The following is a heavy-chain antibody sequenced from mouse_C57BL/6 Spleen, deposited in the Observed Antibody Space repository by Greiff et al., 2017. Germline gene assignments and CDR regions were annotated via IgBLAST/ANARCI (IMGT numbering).Heavy chain of an antibody. CDR3: ARNGNYEMDY. Sequence: ESGPGLVKPSQSLSLTCSVTGYSITSGYYWNWIRQFPGNKLEWMGYISYDGSNNYNPSLKNRISITRDTSKNQFFLKLNSVTTEDTATYYCARNGNYEMDYWGQGTSVTVSS. V-gene: IGHV3-6*01. CDR1: GYSITSGYY. J-gene: IGHJ4*01. CDR2: ISYDGSN. D-gene: IGHD2-1*01.